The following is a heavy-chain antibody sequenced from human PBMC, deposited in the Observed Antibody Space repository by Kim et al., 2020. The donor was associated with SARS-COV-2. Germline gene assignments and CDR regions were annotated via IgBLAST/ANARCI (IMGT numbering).Heavy chain of an antibody. CDR1: GFTVSEYA. CDR3: AKRRGNTLVYFDFAN. CDR2: IIGTSGAT. J-gene: IGHJ3*02. Sequence: GGSLRLSCAASGFTVSEYAMSWVRQAPGKGLNWVSSIIGTSGATHYADSVKGRFTVSRDISKNTLYLQMNSLRAEDTALYYCAKRRGNTLVYFDFANWG. V-gene: IGHV3-23*01. D-gene: IGHD5-18*01.